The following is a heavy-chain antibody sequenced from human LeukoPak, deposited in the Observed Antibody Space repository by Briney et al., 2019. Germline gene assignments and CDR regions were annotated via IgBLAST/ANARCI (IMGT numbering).Heavy chain of an antibody. CDR1: GFTFSSYE. J-gene: IGHJ5*02. CDR3: ARDSGWYTWFDP. CDR2: ISSSGSTI. D-gene: IGHD6-19*01. Sequence: PGGSLRLSCAASGFTFSSYEMNWVRQAPGKGLEWVSYISSSGSTIYYADPVKGRFTISRGNAKNSLYLQMNSLRAEDMAVYYCARDSGWYTWFDPWGQGTLVTVSS. V-gene: IGHV3-48*03.